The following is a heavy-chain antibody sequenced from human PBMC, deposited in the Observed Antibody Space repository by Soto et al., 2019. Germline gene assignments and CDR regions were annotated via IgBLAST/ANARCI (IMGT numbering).Heavy chain of an antibody. Sequence: SETLSLTCAVSGGSISSGNWWSWVRQPPGKGLEWIGEIYDSGSTNYNPSLKSRVTISVDKSKTQFSLRLSSVTAADTAVYYCARVISPMAPSDYWGQGTLVTVSS. CDR3: ARVISPMAPSDY. V-gene: IGHV4-4*02. J-gene: IGHJ4*02. CDR1: GGSISSGNW. CDR2: IYDSGST. D-gene: IGHD3-10*01.